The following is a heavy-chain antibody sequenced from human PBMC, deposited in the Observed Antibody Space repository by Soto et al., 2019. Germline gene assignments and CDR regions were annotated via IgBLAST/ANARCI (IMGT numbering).Heavy chain of an antibody. Sequence: PGGSLRLSCASSGFTFISYSMNWVRQAPGKGLEWVANIKQDGSEKYYVDSVKGRFTISRDNAKNSLYLQMNSLRAEDTAVYYCATYYDFWSGFDYWGQGTLVTVSS. D-gene: IGHD3-3*01. CDR1: GFTFISYS. CDR2: IKQDGSEK. V-gene: IGHV3-7*01. CDR3: ATYYDFWSGFDY. J-gene: IGHJ4*02.